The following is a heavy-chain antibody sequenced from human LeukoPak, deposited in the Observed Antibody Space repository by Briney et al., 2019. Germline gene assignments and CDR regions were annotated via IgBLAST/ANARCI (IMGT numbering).Heavy chain of an antibody. CDR3: VKDGYDSGSYFYYFDY. J-gene: IGHJ4*02. Sequence: GGSLRLSCAASGFTVSSNYMSWVRQAPGKGLEWVSVIYSGGSTYYADSVKGRFTISRDNSRNTLYLQMNSLRAEDTAVYYCVKDGYDSGSYFYYFDYWGQGTLVTVSS. D-gene: IGHD1-26*01. CDR1: GFTVSSNY. CDR2: IYSGGST. V-gene: IGHV3-53*01.